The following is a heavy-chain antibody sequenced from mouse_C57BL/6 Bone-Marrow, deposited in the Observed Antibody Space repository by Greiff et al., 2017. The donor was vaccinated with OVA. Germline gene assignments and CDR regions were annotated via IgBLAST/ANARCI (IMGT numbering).Heavy chain of an antibody. CDR3: TRETVVAGFDY. J-gene: IGHJ2*01. Sequence: VQLQQSGTVLARPGASVKMSCKTSGYTFTSYWMHWVKQRPGPGLEWIGAIYPGNSDTSYNQKFKGKAKLTAVTSASTAYMELSSLTNEDSAVYYCTRETVVAGFDYWGQGTTLTVSS. D-gene: IGHD1-1*01. CDR1: GYTFTSYW. V-gene: IGHV1-5*01. CDR2: IYPGNSDT.